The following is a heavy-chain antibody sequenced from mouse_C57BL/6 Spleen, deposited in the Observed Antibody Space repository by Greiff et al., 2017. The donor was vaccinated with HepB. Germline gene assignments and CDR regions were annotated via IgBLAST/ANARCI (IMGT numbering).Heavy chain of an antibody. Sequence: QVQLQQSGAELVKPGASVKISCKASGYAFSSYWMNWVKQRPGKGLEWIGQIYPGDGDTNYNGKFKGKATLTADKSSSTAYMQLSSLTSEDSAVYFCARHTTVHYYAMDYWGQGTSVTVSS. J-gene: IGHJ4*01. CDR3: ARHTTVHYYAMDY. V-gene: IGHV1-80*01. CDR2: IYPGDGDT. D-gene: IGHD1-1*01. CDR1: GYAFSSYW.